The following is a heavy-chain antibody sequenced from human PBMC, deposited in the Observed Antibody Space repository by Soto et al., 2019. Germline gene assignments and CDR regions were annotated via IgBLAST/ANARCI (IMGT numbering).Heavy chain of an antibody. Sequence: QLQLQESGPGLVKPSETLSLTCTVSGGYISSSSYYWGWIRQPPGKGLEWIGSIYYSGSTYYNPSLKSRVTISVDTSKNQFSLKLSSVPAADTAVYYCASAAVAGYFDYWGQGTLVTVSS. D-gene: IGHD6-19*01. CDR3: ASAAVAGYFDY. J-gene: IGHJ4*02. V-gene: IGHV4-39*01. CDR1: GGYISSSSYY. CDR2: IYYSGST.